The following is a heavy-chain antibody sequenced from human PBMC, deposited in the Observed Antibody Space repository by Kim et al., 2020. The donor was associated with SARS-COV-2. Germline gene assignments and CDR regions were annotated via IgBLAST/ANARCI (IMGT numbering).Heavy chain of an antibody. CDR2: FIPVFSTT. Sequence: SVKVSCKASGGPYSSHAISWVRQAPGQGLEWVGDFIPVFSTTNFAHKFQGRVTLSADESRNIAFMELSSLTSDDPAVYYCAREMGYTYGHVGYFDSWGQ. D-gene: IGHD2-8*01. V-gene: IGHV1-69*13. J-gene: IGHJ4*02. CDR1: GGPYSSHA. CDR3: AREMGYTYGHVGYFDS.